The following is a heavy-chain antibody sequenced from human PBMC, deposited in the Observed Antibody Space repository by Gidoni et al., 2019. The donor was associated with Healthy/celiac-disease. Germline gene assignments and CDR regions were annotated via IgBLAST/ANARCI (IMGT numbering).Heavy chain of an antibody. CDR3: ARERIQLLYFDL. CDR2: IYFSGST. Sequence: VPLQESAPGLVKPSPTLSLTCTFSVCSISSGGYYWSWIRQHPGKGLEWIGYIYFSGSTYYNPSRKSRVTIAVDTCKNQLPRKRSSVTAADTAVYDCARERIQLLYFDLWGRGTLVTVSS. J-gene: IGHJ2*01. D-gene: IGHD5-18*01. CDR1: VCSISSGGYY. V-gene: IGHV4-31*03.